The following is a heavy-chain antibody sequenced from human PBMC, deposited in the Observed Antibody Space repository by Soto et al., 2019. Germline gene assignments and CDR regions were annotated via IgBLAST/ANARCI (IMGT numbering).Heavy chain of an antibody. J-gene: IGHJ4*02. CDR2: IRYDGIDK. D-gene: IGHD1-1*01. V-gene: IGHV3-30*02. CDR1: GFTFSNYG. Sequence: PGGSLRLSCAASGFTFSNYGIHWVRQATGKGLEWVAFIRYDGIDKYYANSVKGRFTISRDNSKNTVNLQMNSLRVEDTARYYCARAWAGPTRTRTVAPDSWGQGTLVTVSS. CDR3: ARAWAGPTRTRTVAPDS.